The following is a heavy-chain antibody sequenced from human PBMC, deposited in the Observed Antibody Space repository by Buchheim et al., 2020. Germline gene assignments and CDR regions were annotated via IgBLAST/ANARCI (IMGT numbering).Heavy chain of an antibody. V-gene: IGHV3-74*01. CDR3: AREWPPYYYYGMDV. J-gene: IGHJ6*02. CDR2: INSDGSST. Sequence: VQLVESGGGVVQPGRSLRLSCAASGFTFSSYCMHWVRQAPGKGLVWVSRINSDGSSTSYADSVKGRFTISRGNAKNTLYLQMNSLRAEDTAVYYCAREWPPYYYYGMDVWGQGTT. CDR1: GFTFSSYC. D-gene: IGHD5-24*01.